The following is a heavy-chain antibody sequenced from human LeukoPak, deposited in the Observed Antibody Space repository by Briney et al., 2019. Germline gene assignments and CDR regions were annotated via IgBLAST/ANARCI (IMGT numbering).Heavy chain of an antibody. Sequence: QAGGSLRLSCAASGFTFSSYAMSWVRQAPGKGLERVSAISGSGGSTYYADSVKGRFTISRDNSKNTLYLQMNSLRAEDTAVYYCANTALGRRLQNPRDYWGQGTLVTVSS. CDR2: ISGSGGST. CDR1: GFTFSSYA. CDR3: ANTALGRRLQNPRDY. D-gene: IGHD5-24*01. V-gene: IGHV3-23*01. J-gene: IGHJ4*02.